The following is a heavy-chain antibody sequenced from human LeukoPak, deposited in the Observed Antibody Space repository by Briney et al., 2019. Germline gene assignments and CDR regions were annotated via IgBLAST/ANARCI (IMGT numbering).Heavy chain of an antibody. CDR2: ISSSSNYA. CDR3: ARDLSGYDPYFDY. J-gene: IGHJ4*02. Sequence: GGSLRLSCAASGFTVSSNYMSWVRQGPGKGLEWVSYISSSSNYANYADSVKGRFTISRDNAKNSLYLQMNSLRAEDTAVYYCARDLSGYDPYFDYWGRGTLVTVSS. D-gene: IGHD5-12*01. V-gene: IGHV3-11*06. CDR1: GFTVSSNY.